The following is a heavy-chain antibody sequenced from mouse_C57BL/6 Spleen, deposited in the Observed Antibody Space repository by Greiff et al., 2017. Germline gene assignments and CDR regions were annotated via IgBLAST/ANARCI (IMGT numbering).Heavy chain of an antibody. CDR1: GFTFSSYT. CDR2: ISGGGGNT. V-gene: IGHV5-9*01. CDR3: ASRYDYDEGYFDY. Sequence: DVMLVESGGGLVKPGGSLKLSCAASGFTFSSYTMSWVRQTPEKRLEWVATISGGGGNTYYPDSVKGRFTISRDNAKNTLYLQMSSLRSEDTALYYCASRYDYDEGYFDYWGQGTTLTVSS. J-gene: IGHJ2*01. D-gene: IGHD2-4*01.